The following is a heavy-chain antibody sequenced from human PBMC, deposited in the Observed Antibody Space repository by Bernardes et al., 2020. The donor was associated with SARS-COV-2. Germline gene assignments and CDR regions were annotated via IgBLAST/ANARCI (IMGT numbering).Heavy chain of an antibody. J-gene: IGHJ6*02. D-gene: IGHD6-13*01. CDR1: GFTFSSYG. CDR3: AKVGTSTSWTGYGLDV. CDR2: ISYDGSKK. Sequence: SLRLSCAASGFTFSSYGLNWVRQAPGKGLEWVAVISYDGSKKDYADSVKGRFTISRDNSKSTLYLQMNSLRAEDTAVYYCAKVGTSTSWTGYGLDVWGQGTTVTVSS. V-gene: IGHV3-30*18.